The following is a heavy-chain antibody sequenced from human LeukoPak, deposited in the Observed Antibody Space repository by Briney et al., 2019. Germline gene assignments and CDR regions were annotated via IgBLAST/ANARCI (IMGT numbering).Heavy chain of an antibody. CDR1: GFSLSTSGMC. CDR2: IYYSGSA. J-gene: IGHJ5*01. CDR3: ARVILYASGINWFDS. Sequence: SGPTLVNPTQTLTLTCTFSGFSLSTSGMCVSWIRQPPGKGLEWIGYIYYSGSANYNPSLKSRVTISIDTSKNQFSLKLSSVTAADTAVYYCARVILYASGINWFDSWGQGTLVTVSS. D-gene: IGHD3-10*01. V-gene: IGHV4-61*08.